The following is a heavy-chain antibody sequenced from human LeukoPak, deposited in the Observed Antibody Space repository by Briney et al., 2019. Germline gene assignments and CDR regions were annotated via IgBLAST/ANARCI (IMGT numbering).Heavy chain of an antibody. J-gene: IGHJ4*02. Sequence: GSSVKVSCKASGGTFSSYAISWVRQAPGQGLEWMGGIIPTFGTANYAQKFQGRVTITADESTSAAYMELSSLRSEDTAVYYCARRSYDYGDYDFDYWGQGTLVTVSS. CDR3: ARRSYDYGDYDFDY. CDR2: IIPTFGTA. V-gene: IGHV1-69*01. CDR1: GGTFSSYA. D-gene: IGHD4-17*01.